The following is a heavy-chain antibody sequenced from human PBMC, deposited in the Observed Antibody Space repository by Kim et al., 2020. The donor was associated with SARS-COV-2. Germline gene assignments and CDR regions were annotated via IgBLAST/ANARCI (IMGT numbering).Heavy chain of an antibody. CDR2: IYSDGTT. D-gene: IGHD2-2*01. V-gene: IGHV3-53*01. Sequence: GGTLRLSCVASGFTFSTNYMNWVRQGPGKGQEWVSIIYSDGTTYYADSVKGRFTISRDNYKSTLHLVMNSRRAEDTAVYYCARDSNSRTRASYRGQGTL. CDR1: GFTFSTNY. CDR3: ARDSNSRTRASY. J-gene: IGHJ4*02.